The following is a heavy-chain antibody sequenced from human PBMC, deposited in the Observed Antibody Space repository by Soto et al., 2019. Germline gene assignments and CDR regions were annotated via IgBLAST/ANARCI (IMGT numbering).Heavy chain of an antibody. CDR3: AKSPTAAGDYYFDY. CDR2: ISSSSSYI. V-gene: IGHV3-21*01. J-gene: IGHJ4*02. D-gene: IGHD6-13*01. CDR1: GFTFSSYS. Sequence: GGSLRLSCAASGFTFSSYSMNWVRQAPGKGLEWVSSISSSSSYIYYADSVKGRFTISRDNAKNSLFLQMNSLRAEDTAVYYCAKSPTAAGDYYFDYWGQGTLVTVSS.